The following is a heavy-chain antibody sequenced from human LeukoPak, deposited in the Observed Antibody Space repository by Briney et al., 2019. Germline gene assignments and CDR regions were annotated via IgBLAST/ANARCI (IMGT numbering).Heavy chain of an antibody. D-gene: IGHD3-3*01. CDR2: IYSSGNT. V-gene: IGHV4-39*01. J-gene: IGHJ5*02. Sequence: TETLSLTCTVSGGSISTTNYYWGWIRQPPGRDLEWIGSIYSSGNTYYNPSLESRVTISVDTSKNQLSLKLTSATAADTSVYYCARHSGLRSPFDPWGQGTLVTVSS. CDR3: ARHSGLRSPFDP. CDR1: GGSISTTNYY.